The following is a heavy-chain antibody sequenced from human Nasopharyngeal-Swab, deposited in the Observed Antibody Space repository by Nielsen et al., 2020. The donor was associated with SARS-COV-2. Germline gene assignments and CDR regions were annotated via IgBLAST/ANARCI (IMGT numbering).Heavy chain of an antibody. J-gene: IGHJ6*03. CDR3: ATTIGAAAQYYYYYYYMDV. CDR2: TRNKANSYTT. V-gene: IGHV3-72*01. Sequence: GESLKISCAASGFTFSNAWMSWVRQAPGKGLEWVGRTRNKANSYTTEYAASVKGRFTISRDDSKNSLYLQMNSLKTEDTAVYYCATTIGAAAQYYYYYYYMDVWGKGTTVTVSS. D-gene: IGHD6-13*01. CDR1: GFTFSNAW.